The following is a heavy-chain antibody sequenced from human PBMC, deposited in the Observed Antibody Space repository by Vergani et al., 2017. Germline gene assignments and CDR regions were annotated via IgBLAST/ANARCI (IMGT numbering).Heavy chain of an antibody. CDR1: GGSISSSSYY. D-gene: IGHD3-16*01. V-gene: IGHV4-39*07. CDR2: IYYSGST. J-gene: IGHJ6*02. CDR3: ARDPIVFGGGMDV. Sequence: QLQLQESGPGLVKPSETLSLTCTVSGGSISSSSYYWGWIRQPPGKGLEWIGSIYYSGSTYYNPSLKSRVTISVDTSKNQFSLKLSSVTAADTAVYYCARDPIVFGGGMDVWGQGTTVTVSS.